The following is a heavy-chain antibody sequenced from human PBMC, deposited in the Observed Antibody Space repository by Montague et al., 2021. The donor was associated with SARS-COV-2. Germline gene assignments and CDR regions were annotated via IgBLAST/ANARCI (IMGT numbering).Heavy chain of an antibody. CDR3: ARDRHWTNTYYDILTGYQYYYYGMDV. Sequence: SLRLSCAASGFTVSSNYMSWVRQAPGKGLEWVSVIYSGGSTYYADSVKGRFTISRDNFKNTLYLQMNSLRAEDTAVYYCARDRHWTNTYYDILTGYQYYYYGMDVWGQGTTVTVSS. D-gene: IGHD3-9*01. CDR2: IYSGGST. J-gene: IGHJ6*02. V-gene: IGHV3-66*01. CDR1: GFTVSSNY.